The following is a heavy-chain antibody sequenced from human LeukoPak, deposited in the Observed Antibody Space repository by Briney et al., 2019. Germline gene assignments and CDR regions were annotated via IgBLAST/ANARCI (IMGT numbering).Heavy chain of an antibody. CDR3: AVWNQLLPDYYSMDV. D-gene: IGHD2-2*01. CDR2: IIPIFGTA. Sequence: ASVKVSCKASGGTFSSYAISWVRQAPGQGLEWMGGIIPIFGTANYAQKFQGRVTIPPDESTSPAYMEMSSLRSEDTAVYYCAVWNQLLPDYYSMDVWGKGTTVTVSS. J-gene: IGHJ6*03. V-gene: IGHV1-69*13. CDR1: GGTFSSYA.